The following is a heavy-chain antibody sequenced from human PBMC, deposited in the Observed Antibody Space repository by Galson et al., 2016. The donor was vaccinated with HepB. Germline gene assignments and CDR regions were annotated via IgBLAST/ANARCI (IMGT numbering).Heavy chain of an antibody. CDR3: VQGSTAPAV. CDR2: ISGGSANI. J-gene: IGHJ6*04. CDR1: GFTFSSDA. V-gene: IGHV3-23*01. D-gene: IGHD2-2*01. Sequence: SLRLSCAASGFTFSSDAMSWVRQAPGKGLEWASGISGGSANIYYADSVKGRFTISRDNSKNILYLQMNSLRAEDTALYYCVQGSTAPAVWGKGTPVTVST.